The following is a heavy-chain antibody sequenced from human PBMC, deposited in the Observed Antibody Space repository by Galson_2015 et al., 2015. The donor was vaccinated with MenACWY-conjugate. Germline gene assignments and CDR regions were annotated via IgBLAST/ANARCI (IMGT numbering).Heavy chain of an antibody. CDR2: IYFSTKL. CDR1: GGSSSSYY. J-gene: IGHJ6*03. D-gene: IGHD3/OR15-3a*01. V-gene: IGHV4-59*01. Sequence: ETLSLTCTVSGGSSSSYYWSWVRQAPGQRLEWIGQIYFSTKLHSHPSLESRVPLSVDSSKSQVSLRLTSVTAADTAVYYCAKSPRVSGLRVSQYYNYLEVWGKGTTVTVSS. CDR3: AKSPRVSGLRVSQYYNYLEV.